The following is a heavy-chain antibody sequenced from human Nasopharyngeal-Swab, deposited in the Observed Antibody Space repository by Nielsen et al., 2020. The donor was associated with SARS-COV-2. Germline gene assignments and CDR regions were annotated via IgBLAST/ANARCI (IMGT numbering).Heavy chain of an antibody. CDR1: GFTFSDYY. V-gene: IGHV3-11*01. CDR3: AREIWSGSFLDY. CDR2: IRSSGSTI. Sequence: GESLNIPCAAPGFTFSDYYMSWIRQAPGKGLEWVSYIRSSGSTIYYADTVKGRFTISRHNAKNSLYLQMNSLTAEDTAVYYCAREIWSGSFLDYWGQGTLVTVSS. J-gene: IGHJ4*02. D-gene: IGHD1-26*01.